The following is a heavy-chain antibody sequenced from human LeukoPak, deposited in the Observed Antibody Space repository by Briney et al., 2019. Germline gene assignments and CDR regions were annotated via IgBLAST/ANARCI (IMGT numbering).Heavy chain of an antibody. CDR1: GGSINSYY. CDR2: IYYSGST. CDR3: ARGGYSAYDYVDY. V-gene: IGHV4-59*01. J-gene: IGHJ4*02. Sequence: PSETLSLTCTVSGGSINSYYWSWIRQPPGKGLEWIGYIYYSGSTNYNPSLKSRVTMSVDTSKNQFSLKLTSVTAADTAVYYCARGGYSAYDYVDYWGQGSLVTVSS. D-gene: IGHD5-12*01.